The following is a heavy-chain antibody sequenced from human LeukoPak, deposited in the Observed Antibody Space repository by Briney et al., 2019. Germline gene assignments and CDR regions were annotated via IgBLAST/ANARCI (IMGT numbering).Heavy chain of an antibody. CDR2: INPSGGST. CDR3: ARDLGCTSTSCYVGNWFDP. V-gene: IGHV1-46*01. J-gene: IGHJ5*02. CDR1: GYTFTSYY. D-gene: IGHD2-2*01. Sequence: GASVKVSCKASGYTFTSYYMHWVRQAPGQGLEWMGIINPSGGSTSYAQKFQGRVTMTRDMSTSTVYMELSSLRSEDTAVYYCARDLGCTSTSCYVGNWFDPWGQGTLVTVSS.